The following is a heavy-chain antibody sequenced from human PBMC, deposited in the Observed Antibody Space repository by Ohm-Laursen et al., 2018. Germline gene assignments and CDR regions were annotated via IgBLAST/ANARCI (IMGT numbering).Heavy chain of an antibody. J-gene: IGHJ4*02. V-gene: IGHV3-23*01. CDR1: GFTFSNYA. CDR3: AKGRMAQRSAADY. CDR2: ITGDGRNT. Sequence: SLRLSCAASGFTFSNYAMSWVRQAPGKGMEWVSAITGDGRNTYHAESVKGRFTISGDNSRNTVYMQMNILRAEDTAMYYCAKGRMAQRSAADYWGQGTLVTVSS. D-gene: IGHD5-24*01.